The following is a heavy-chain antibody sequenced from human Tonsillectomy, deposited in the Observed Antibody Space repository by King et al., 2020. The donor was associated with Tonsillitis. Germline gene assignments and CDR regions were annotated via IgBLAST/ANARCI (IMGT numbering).Heavy chain of an antibody. D-gene: IGHD3-10*01. J-gene: IGHJ4*02. Sequence: QLQESGPGLVKPSETLSLTCAVSGYSISSGYYWGWIRQPPGKGLEWIGSIYHSGSTYYNPSLKSRVTISVDTSKNQFSLKLSSVTAADTAVYYCARDPGIVRGVIMYQYYFDYWGQGTLVTVYS. V-gene: IGHV4-38-2*01. CDR1: GYSISSGYY. CDR3: ARDPGIVRGVIMYQYYFDY. CDR2: IYHSGST.